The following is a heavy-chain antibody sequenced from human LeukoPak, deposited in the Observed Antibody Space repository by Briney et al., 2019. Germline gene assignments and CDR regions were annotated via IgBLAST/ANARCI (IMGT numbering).Heavy chain of an antibody. CDR3: ARLKGYSSSWFNYYYYYMDV. Sequence: PSETLSLTCTVSGGSISSSSYYWGWIRQPPGKGLEWIGSIYYSGSTYYNPSLKSRVTISVDTSKNQFSLKLSSVTAADTAVYYCARLKGYSSSWFNYYYYYMDVWGKGTTVTVSS. CDR2: IYYSGST. V-gene: IGHV4-39*07. CDR1: GGSISSSSYY. J-gene: IGHJ6*03. D-gene: IGHD6-13*01.